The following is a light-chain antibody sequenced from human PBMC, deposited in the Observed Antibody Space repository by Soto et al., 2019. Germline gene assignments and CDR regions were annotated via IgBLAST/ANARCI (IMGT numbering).Light chain of an antibody. CDR3: AAWDDTLRARV. CDR2: SDD. Sequence: QSVLTQPPSASGTPGQRVTISCSGSNSNIGRNTVSWYQQVPGTAPKSLICSDDQRPSGVPDRISGSRSGTSASLAISGLQSGDEAEYYCAAWDDTLRARVFGGGTKLTVL. V-gene: IGLV1-44*01. J-gene: IGLJ2*01. CDR1: NSNIGRNT.